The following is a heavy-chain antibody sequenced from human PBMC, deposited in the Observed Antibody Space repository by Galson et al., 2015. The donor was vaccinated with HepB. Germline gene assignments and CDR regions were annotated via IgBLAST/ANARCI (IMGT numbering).Heavy chain of an antibody. CDR1: GGSISSGSYY. V-gene: IGHV4-61*02. D-gene: IGHD2-8*01. Sequence: TLSLTCTVSGGSISSGSYYWSWIRQPAGKGLEWIGRIYTSGSTNYNPSLKSRVTISVDTSKNQFSLKLSSVTAADTAVYYCASSPYCTNGVCYPYYFDYWGQGTLVTVSS. CDR3: ASSPYCTNGVCYPYYFDY. J-gene: IGHJ4*02. CDR2: IYTSGST.